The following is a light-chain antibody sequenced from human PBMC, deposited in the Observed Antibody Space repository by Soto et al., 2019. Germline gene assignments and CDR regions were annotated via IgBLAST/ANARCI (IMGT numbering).Light chain of an antibody. Sequence: EIVLTQSPDTLSLSPGERATLSCRASQSVSNNWLAWYQQKPGQAPRLLIDAASSRPGGIPDTFSGSGSGTDFTLTINRLEPDDFAVYYCQQYGTSPYTFAQGTKLEI. CDR2: AAS. J-gene: IGKJ2*01. CDR3: QQYGTSPYT. V-gene: IGKV3-20*01. CDR1: QSVSNNW.